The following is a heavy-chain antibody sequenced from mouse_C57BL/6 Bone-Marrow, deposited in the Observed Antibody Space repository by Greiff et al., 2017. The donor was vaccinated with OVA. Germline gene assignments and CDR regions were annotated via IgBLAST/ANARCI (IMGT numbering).Heavy chain of an antibody. Sequence: VQLQQPGAELVMPGASVKLSCKASGYTFTSYWMHWVKQRPGQGLEWIGEIDPSDSYTNYNQKFKGKSTLTVDKSSSTAYMQLSSLTSEDSAVYYYARHYAMDYWGQGTSVTVSS. CDR1: GYTFTSYW. J-gene: IGHJ4*01. CDR2: IDPSDSYT. CDR3: ARHYAMDY. V-gene: IGHV1-69*01.